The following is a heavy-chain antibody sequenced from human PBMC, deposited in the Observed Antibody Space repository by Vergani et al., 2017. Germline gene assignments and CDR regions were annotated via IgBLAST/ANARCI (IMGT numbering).Heavy chain of an antibody. V-gene: IGHV3-33*01. J-gene: IGHJ4*02. CDR1: GFSFSSFG. CDR2: IHYDGSHE. D-gene: IGHD6-13*01. Sequence: QVQLVESGGGVVQPGRSLRLSCAASGFSFSSFGFHWVRQAPGKGLEGVAFIHYDGSHEYSIDSVKGRFTISRDNSKNTLILQMNGLRADGTAVYYCARERGGATISWYFSGAFDYWRVGTLV. CDR3: ARERGGATISWYFSGAFDY.